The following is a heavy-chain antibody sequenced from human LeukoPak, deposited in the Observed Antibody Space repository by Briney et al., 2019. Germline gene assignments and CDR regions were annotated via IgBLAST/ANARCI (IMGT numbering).Heavy chain of an antibody. J-gene: IGHJ4*02. CDR1: GFTFSSYG. CDR2: ISYDGSNK. V-gene: IGHV3-30*18. D-gene: IGHD3-10*01. Sequence: GGSLRLSCAAPGFTFSSYGMHWVRQAPGKGLEWVAVISYDGSNKYYADSVKGRFTISRDNSKNTLYLQMNSLRAEDTAVYYCAKGNLWFGEEGYLDYWGQGTLVTVSS. CDR3: AKGNLWFGEEGYLDY.